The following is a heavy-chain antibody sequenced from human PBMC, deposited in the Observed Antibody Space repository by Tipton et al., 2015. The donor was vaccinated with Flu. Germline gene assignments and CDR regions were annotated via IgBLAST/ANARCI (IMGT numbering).Heavy chain of an antibody. CDR3: ATRITMVRGQGAFDI. Sequence: AVSGFTFSSYAMSWVRQAPGKGLEWVSAISGSGGSTYYADSVKGRFTISRDNSKNTLYLQMNSLRAEDTAVYYCATRITMVRGQGAFDIWGQGTMVTVSS. CDR1: GFTFSSYA. CDR2: ISGSGGST. D-gene: IGHD3-10*01. J-gene: IGHJ3*02. V-gene: IGHV3-23*01.